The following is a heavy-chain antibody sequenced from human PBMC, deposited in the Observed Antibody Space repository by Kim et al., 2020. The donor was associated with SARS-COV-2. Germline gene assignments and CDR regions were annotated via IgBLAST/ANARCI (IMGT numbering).Heavy chain of an antibody. V-gene: IGHV3-23*01. D-gene: IGHD6-19*01. CDR2: ISGSGGST. Sequence: GGSLRLSCAASGFTFSSYAMSWVRQAPGKGLEWVSAISGSGGSTYYADSVKGRFTISRDNSKNTLYLQMNSLRAEDTAVYYCAKVPSGSGWYKYYFDYWGQGTLVTVSS. J-gene: IGHJ4*02. CDR3: AKVPSGSGWYKYYFDY. CDR1: GFTFSSYA.